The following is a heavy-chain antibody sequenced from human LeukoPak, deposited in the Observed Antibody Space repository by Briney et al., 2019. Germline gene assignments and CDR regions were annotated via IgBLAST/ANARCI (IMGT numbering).Heavy chain of an antibody. CDR3: ARDHSYGYAAFDY. CDR2: IKQDGSEK. J-gene: IGHJ4*02. V-gene: IGHV3-7*01. D-gene: IGHD5-18*01. Sequence: GGSLRLSCAASGFTFSGYWMTWVRQAPGKGLERVAIIKQDGSEKYYVDSVKGRFTISKDNAKNSLHLQMNSLRAEDTAVYYCARDHSYGYAAFDYWGQGTLVTVSS. CDR1: GFTFSGYW.